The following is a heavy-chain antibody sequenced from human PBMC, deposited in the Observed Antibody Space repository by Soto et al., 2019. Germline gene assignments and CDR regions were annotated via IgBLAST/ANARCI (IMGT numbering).Heavy chain of an antibody. J-gene: IGHJ3*02. CDR3: ARGRLRLPFDI. CDR2: IIPIFGTA. V-gene: IGHV1-69*01. Sequence: QVQLVQSGAEVKKPGSSVKVSCKASGGTFSSYAISWVRQAPGQGLEWMGGIIPIFGTANYAQKFQGRVTIRANEATRTAYKELRSLRSEDTAVYYCARGRLRLPFDIWGQGTMVTVSS. CDR1: GGTFSSYA. D-gene: IGHD3-16*01.